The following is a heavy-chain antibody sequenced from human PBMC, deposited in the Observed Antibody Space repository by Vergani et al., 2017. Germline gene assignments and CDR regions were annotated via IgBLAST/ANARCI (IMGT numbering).Heavy chain of an antibody. Sequence: QVQLEESGPGLVKPSETLSLTCTVSGGSISSGSYYWSWIRQPPGKGLEWIGSIYRTGRTHFNPSLKSRVTISVDTSNNHFSLRLNSLTAADTAVYYCARRSGIVYDIFSGTQYFFDFWGQGTLVTVSS. V-gene: IGHV4-39*07. J-gene: IGHJ4*02. CDR3: ARRSGIVYDIFSGTQYFFDF. CDR2: IYRTGRT. D-gene: IGHD3-9*01. CDR1: GGSISSGSYY.